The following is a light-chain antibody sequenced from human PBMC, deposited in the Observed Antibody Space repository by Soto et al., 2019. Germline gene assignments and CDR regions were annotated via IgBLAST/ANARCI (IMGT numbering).Light chain of an antibody. J-gene: IGLJ2*01. V-gene: IGLV2-14*01. Sequence: QSALTQPASVSGSPGQSITISCTGTSSDVDGYNYVSWYQQHPGKAPKLMIYEVSNRPSGVSNPFSGSTSGNTASLTISGLQAEDEADYYCSSYTSSSTMVFSEGTKLTVL. CDR1: SSDVDGYNY. CDR2: EVS. CDR3: SSYTSSSTMV.